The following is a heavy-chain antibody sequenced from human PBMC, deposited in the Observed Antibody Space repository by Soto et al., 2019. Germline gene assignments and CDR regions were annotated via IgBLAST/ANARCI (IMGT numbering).Heavy chain of an antibody. CDR2: ISYDGSNK. D-gene: IGHD6-19*01. CDR3: ANDQDRVIAVAGRYYYYGMDV. CDR1: GFTFSSYG. Sequence: VGSLRLSCAASGFTFSSYGMHWVRQAPGKGLEWVAVISYDGSNKYYADSVKGRFTISRDNSKNTLYLQMNSLRAEDTAVYYCANDQDRVIAVAGRYYYYGMDVWGQGTTVTVSS. V-gene: IGHV3-30*18. J-gene: IGHJ6*02.